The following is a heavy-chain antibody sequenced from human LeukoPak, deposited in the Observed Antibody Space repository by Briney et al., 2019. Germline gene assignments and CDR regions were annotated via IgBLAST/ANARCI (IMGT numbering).Heavy chain of an antibody. J-gene: IGHJ4*02. CDR2: IKQDGSEK. V-gene: IGHV3-7*03. Sequence: PGGSLRLSCAASGFTLSNYWMSWVRQAPEKGLEWVANIKQDGSEKYYVDSVKGRFTISRDNAKNSLYLQMNSLRAEDTAVYYCARDGDWGQGTLVTVSS. CDR1: GFTLSNYW. D-gene: IGHD3-16*01. CDR3: ARDGD.